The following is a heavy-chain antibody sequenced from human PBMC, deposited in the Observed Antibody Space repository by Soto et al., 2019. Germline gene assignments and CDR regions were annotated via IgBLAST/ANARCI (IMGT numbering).Heavy chain of an antibody. Sequence: SETLSLTCAVYGGSFSGYYWSWIRQPPGKGLEWIGEINHSGSTNYNPSLKSRVTISVDTSKNQFSLKLSSVTAADTAVYYCARGLVVVPAAINYFDYWGQGTLVTVSS. J-gene: IGHJ4*02. CDR3: ARGLVVVPAAINYFDY. CDR2: INHSGST. CDR1: GGSFSGYY. V-gene: IGHV4-34*01. D-gene: IGHD2-2*01.